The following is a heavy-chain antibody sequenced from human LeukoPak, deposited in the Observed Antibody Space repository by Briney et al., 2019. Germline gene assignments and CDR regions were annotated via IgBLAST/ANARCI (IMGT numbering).Heavy chain of an antibody. J-gene: IGHJ4*02. Sequence: PGGSLRLSCAASGFTFSSYWMSWVRQAPGKGLEWVANIKQDGSEKYYVDSVKGRFTISRDNAKNSLYLQMNSLRAEDTAVYYCARDPDYYDSNHFDYWGQGTLVTVSS. V-gene: IGHV3-7*01. CDR3: ARDPDYYDSNHFDY. CDR1: GFTFSSYW. CDR2: IKQDGSEK. D-gene: IGHD3-22*01.